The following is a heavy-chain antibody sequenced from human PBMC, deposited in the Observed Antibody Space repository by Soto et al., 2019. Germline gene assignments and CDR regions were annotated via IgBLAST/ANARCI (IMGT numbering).Heavy chain of an antibody. D-gene: IGHD3-3*01. V-gene: IGHV3-23*01. Sequence: TGGSLRLSCAASGFTFSSYAMNWVRQAPGRGLEWVSSISGSGGSTYYADSVKGRFTISRDNSKNTLYLQMNSLRVEDTAVYYCAKDNMIFGVDIPPSDYYYGMDVWGQGTTVTVSS. CDR2: ISGSGGST. J-gene: IGHJ6*02. CDR3: AKDNMIFGVDIPPSDYYYGMDV. CDR1: GFTFSSYA.